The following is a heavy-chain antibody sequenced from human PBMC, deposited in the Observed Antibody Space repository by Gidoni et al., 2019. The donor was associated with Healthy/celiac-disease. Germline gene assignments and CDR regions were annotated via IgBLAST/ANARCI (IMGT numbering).Heavy chain of an antibody. CDR1: GGSFSGYY. V-gene: IGHV4-34*01. CDR2: INHSGST. Sequence: QVQLQQWGAGLLKPSETLSLTCAVYGGSFSGYYWSWIRQPPGKGLEWIGEINHSGSTNYNPSLKSRVTISVDTSKNQFSLKLSSVTAADTAVYYCARFPLVPAAKHKGYYGMDVWGQGTTVTVSS. D-gene: IGHD2-2*01. J-gene: IGHJ6*02. CDR3: ARFPLVPAAKHKGYYGMDV.